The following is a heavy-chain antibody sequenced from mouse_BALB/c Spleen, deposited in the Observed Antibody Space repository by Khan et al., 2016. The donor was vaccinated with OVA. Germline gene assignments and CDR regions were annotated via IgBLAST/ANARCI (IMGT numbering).Heavy chain of an antibody. CDR2: IWAGGST. CDR1: GFSLTSYG. Sequence: QVQLKQSGPGLVAPSQSLSITCTVSGFSLTSYGVHWVRQPPGKGLEWLGVIWAGGSTTYNSALMSRLSISKDNSNSQLFLKMNSLQTDDTAMYFCARLEDNWGQGTTLTVSS. CDR3: ARLEDN. V-gene: IGHV2-9*02. J-gene: IGHJ2*01.